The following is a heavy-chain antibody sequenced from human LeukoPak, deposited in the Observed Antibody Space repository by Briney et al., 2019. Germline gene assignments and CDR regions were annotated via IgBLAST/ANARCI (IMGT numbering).Heavy chain of an antibody. CDR3: ARASKLPPSGYYYMDV. Sequence: PSETLSLTCTVSGGSISSGSYYWSWIRQPAGKGLEWIGRTYTSGSTNYNPSLKSRVTISVDTSKNQFSLKLSSVTAADTAVYYCARASKLPPSGYYYMDVWGKGTTVTVSS. CDR2: TYTSGST. D-gene: IGHD1-7*01. J-gene: IGHJ6*03. V-gene: IGHV4-61*02. CDR1: GGSISSGSYY.